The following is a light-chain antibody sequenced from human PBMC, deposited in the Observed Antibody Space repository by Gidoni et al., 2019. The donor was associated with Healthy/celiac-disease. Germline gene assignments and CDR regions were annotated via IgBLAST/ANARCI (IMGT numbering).Light chain of an antibody. CDR1: KLGNKY. Sequence: SYELTQPPSVSVSPGQTASITCSGDKLGNKYVSWYQQKPGRSPILVIYQNAKRPSGIPERFSGSNSGNTATLTISGTQAMDEADYYCQAWDTSTYVVFGGGTKLTVL. V-gene: IGLV3-1*01. CDR3: QAWDTSTYVV. CDR2: QNA. J-gene: IGLJ2*01.